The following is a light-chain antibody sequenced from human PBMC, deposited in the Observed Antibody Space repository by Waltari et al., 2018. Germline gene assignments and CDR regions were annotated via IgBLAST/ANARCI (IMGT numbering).Light chain of an antibody. Sequence: DYQMTKSPSSLSASAGYSVTITCRASQGLGNYLAWYQQKPGTVPKLLIYTASTLQSGVPSRFSGSGSAADFTLTISSLQPEDAATYYCQNYNSAPYTFGPGTRVDIK. CDR1: QGLGNY. CDR2: TAS. CDR3: QNYNSAPYT. J-gene: IGKJ3*01. V-gene: IGKV1-27*01.